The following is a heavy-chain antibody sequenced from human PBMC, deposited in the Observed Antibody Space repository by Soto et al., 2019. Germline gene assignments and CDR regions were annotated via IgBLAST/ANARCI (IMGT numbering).Heavy chain of an antibody. CDR3: VRDFMWAFDN. D-gene: IGHD1-26*01. V-gene: IGHV3-48*02. CDR1: GFPFSTYS. CDR2: MSTTSAI. J-gene: IGHJ4*02. Sequence: GGSLRLSCVASGFPFSTYSMNWVRQAPGKGLEWVSYMSTTSAIYFADSVRGRLTISRDDAKSSLDLQMNSLTEEDTAVYYCVRDFMWAFDNWGQGTLVTVSS.